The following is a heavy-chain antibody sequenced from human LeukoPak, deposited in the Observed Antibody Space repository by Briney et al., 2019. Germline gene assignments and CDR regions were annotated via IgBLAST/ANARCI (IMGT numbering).Heavy chain of an antibody. CDR3: ARAPPQRYSSSWYLYYFDY. Sequence: GASVKVSCKASGGTFSSYVISWVRQAPGQGLEWMGGIIPIFGTANYAQKFQGRVTITADESTSTAYMELSSLRSGDTAVYYCARAPPQRYSSSWYLYYFDYWGQGTLVTVSS. CDR2: IIPIFGTA. J-gene: IGHJ4*02. V-gene: IGHV1-69*01. CDR1: GGTFSSYV. D-gene: IGHD6-13*01.